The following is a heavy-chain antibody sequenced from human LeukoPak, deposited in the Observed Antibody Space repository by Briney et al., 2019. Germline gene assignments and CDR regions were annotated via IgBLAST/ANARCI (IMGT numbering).Heavy chain of an antibody. CDR2: INIDGSTT. CDR3: ARFSGYSYGGWFDY. V-gene: IGHV3-74*01. CDR1: GFTFSSYW. D-gene: IGHD5-18*01. J-gene: IGHJ4*02. Sequence: GGSLRLSCAASGFTFSSYWMHWVRQAPGKGLVWVSRINIDGSTTNYADSVKGRITISRDNAKNTLYLHMNSLRDEDTAVYYCARFSGYSYGGWFDYWGQGTLVTVSS.